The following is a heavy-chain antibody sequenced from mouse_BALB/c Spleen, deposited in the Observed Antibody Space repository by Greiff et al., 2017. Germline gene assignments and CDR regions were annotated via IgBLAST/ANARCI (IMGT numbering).Heavy chain of an antibody. Sequence: EVMLVESGGGLVKPGGSLKLSCAASGFTFSSYTMSWVRQTPEKRLEWVATISSGGSYTYYPDSVKGRFTISRDNAKNTLYLQMSSLKSEDTAMYYCTRAGGYDYDSFAYWGQGTLVTVSA. CDR2: ISSGGSYT. J-gene: IGHJ3*01. CDR3: TRAGGYDYDSFAY. CDR1: GFTFSSYT. V-gene: IGHV5-6-4*01. D-gene: IGHD2-4*01.